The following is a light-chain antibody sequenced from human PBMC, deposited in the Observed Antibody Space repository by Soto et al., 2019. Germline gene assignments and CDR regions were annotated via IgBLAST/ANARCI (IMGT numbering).Light chain of an antibody. CDR1: QSVNIY. CDR2: DAS. V-gene: IGKV3-11*01. CDR3: QQRSNWPPSLT. Sequence: EIVWTQSPATLSLSPGERATLSCRASQSVNIYLAWYQQKPGQAPRLLIYDASNRATGIPARFSGSGSGTDFTLTISSLEPEDIAVYYCQQRSNWPPSLTFGGGTKVDIK. J-gene: IGKJ4*01.